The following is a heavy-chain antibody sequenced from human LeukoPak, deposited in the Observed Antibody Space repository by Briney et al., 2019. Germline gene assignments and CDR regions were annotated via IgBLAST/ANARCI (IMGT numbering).Heavy chain of an antibody. CDR2: ISSNGGST. CDR1: GFTFSSYA. V-gene: IGHV3-64*01. Sequence: GGSLRLSCAASGFTFSSYAMHWVRQAPGKGLEYVSAISSNGGSTYYANSVKGRFTISRDNSKNTLYLQMGSLRAEDMAVYYCARAGYSSGWYEYWGQGTLVTVSS. CDR3: ARAGYSSGWYEY. D-gene: IGHD6-19*01. J-gene: IGHJ4*02.